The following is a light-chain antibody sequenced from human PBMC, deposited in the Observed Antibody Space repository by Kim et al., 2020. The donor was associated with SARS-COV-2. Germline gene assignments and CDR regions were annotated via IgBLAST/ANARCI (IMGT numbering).Light chain of an antibody. V-gene: IGLV2-14*04. CDR3: SSYTSSSTWV. Sequence: GQSITISCTGTSSDVGAYKYVSWYQQHPGKAPKLMIYDVSKWPSGVSNRFSGSKSGNTASLTISGLQAEDEADYYCSSYTSSSTWVFGGGTQLTVL. CDR2: DVS. CDR1: SSDVGAYKY. J-gene: IGLJ3*02.